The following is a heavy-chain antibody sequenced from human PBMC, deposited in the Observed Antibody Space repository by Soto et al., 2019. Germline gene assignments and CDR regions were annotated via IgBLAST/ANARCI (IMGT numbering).Heavy chain of an antibody. J-gene: IGHJ3*02. CDR3: ARRDAWTDEAFNI. CDR1: GFSVSNYG. V-gene: IGHV3-33*01. CDR2: VWKDGNTK. D-gene: IGHD3-3*02. Sequence: QVQLVESGGGVVQPGQSLRLSCAASGFSVSNYGMHWVRQAPGKGLEWVAVVWKDGNTKHYGDSVKGRFTISRDNSKNTLELHMTSVSGEDTAVYYCARRDAWTDEAFNIWGQGTRVTVSS.